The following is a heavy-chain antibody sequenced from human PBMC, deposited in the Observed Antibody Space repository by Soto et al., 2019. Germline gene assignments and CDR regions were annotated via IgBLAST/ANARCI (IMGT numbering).Heavy chain of an antibody. CDR3: ARGANKNASAFDS. Sequence: QVQVVESGGGVVQPGRSLRLSCVASGFTFSSYAMHWVRQAPGKGLEWVAIIWYDGSNKYYAESVKGRLTISRDNSKNTVYLQMNSLRAEDTAVYHCARGANKNASAFDSWGQGTPVTVSS. CDR1: GFTFSSYA. V-gene: IGHV3-33*01. J-gene: IGHJ4*02. D-gene: IGHD1-26*01. CDR2: IWYDGSNK.